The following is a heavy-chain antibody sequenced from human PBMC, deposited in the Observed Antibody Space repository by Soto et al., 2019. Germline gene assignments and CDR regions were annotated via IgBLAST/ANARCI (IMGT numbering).Heavy chain of an antibody. Sequence: EVQLVGSGGGLVQPGGSLRLSCAASGFTVSSNYMTWVRQAPGKGLECVSVIYSGGGTYYADSVKGRFTVSRDNSKNILYLQMNSLRVEDTAVYYCAKTLDGYSFAVKYWGQGTLVTVSS. CDR2: IYSGGGT. D-gene: IGHD4-4*01. CDR1: GFTVSSNY. V-gene: IGHV3-66*01. J-gene: IGHJ4*02. CDR3: AKTLDGYSFAVKY.